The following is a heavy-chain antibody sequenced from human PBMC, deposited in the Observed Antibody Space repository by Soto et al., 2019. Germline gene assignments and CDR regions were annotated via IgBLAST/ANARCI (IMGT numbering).Heavy chain of an antibody. J-gene: IGHJ4*02. D-gene: IGHD6-13*01. CDR1: GFTFSSYW. CDR2: INVDGSRI. Sequence: VGSLRLSFAASGFTFSSYWIHTVRQAPEEGLLSASRINVDGSRITYADSVKVRITISSDNAKNTGYLQMNSLKAEDPAVYHCARDSVGSSWPSPFDYWGQGTLVSVSS. CDR3: ARDSVGSSWPSPFDY. V-gene: IGHV3-74*01.